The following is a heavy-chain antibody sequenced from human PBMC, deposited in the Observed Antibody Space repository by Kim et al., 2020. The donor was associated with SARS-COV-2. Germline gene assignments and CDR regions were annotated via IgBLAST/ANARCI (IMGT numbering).Heavy chain of an antibody. CDR2: IKQDGSEK. J-gene: IGHJ4*02. CDR3: AAGLEGLVPEEDYFDY. V-gene: IGHV3-7*03. CDR1: GFTFSSYW. Sequence: GGSLRLSCAASGFTFSSYWMSWVRQAPGKGLEWVANIKQDGSEKYYVDSVKGRFTISRDNAKNSLYLQMNSLRAEDTAVYYCAAGLEGLVPEEDYFDYWGQGTLVTVSS. D-gene: IGHD3-9*01.